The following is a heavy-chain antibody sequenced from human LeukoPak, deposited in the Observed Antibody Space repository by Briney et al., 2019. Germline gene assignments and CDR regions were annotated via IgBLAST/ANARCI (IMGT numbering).Heavy chain of an antibody. D-gene: IGHD6-25*01. CDR2: ISGIGTTT. V-gene: IGHV3-23*01. J-gene: IGHJ1*01. CDR1: GFTFSSYA. CDR3: ARDRAASGGLFQY. Sequence: GGSLRLSCTASGFTFSSYAMTWVRQAPGKGLECVSVISGIGTTTYYADSVKGRFTISRDNSKNTLYLQMNSLRAEDTAIYYCARDRAASGGLFQYWGQGALVTVSS.